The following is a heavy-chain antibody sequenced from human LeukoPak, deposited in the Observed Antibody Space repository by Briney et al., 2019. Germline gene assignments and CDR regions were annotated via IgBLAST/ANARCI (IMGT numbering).Heavy chain of an antibody. V-gene: IGHV5-10-1*01. CDR3: ALGRSQLRYFGWLLWSY. D-gene: IGHD3-9*01. J-gene: IGHJ4*02. CDR2: IDHSDSCT. CDR1: GYRFTSYW. Sequence: GESLRISCKGSGYRFTSYWISWVRQMPGKGLEWRGRIDHSDSCTNYSPSFHGHVTIPADKSISTAYLQWNSLKASDTAMYYCALGRSQLRYFGWLLWSYWGQGTLVTVSS.